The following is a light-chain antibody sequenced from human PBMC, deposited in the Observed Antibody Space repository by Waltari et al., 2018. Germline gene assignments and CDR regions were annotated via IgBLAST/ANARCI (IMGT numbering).Light chain of an antibody. CDR2: AAS. CDR3: QQSSSTPQST. CDR1: QSISSY. V-gene: IGKV1-39*01. J-gene: IGKJ5*01. Sequence: DIQMTQSPSSLSASVGDRVTITCRASQSISSYLNWYQQKPGRAPKLRIYAASSLRSGVPSRFSGSGSGTDFTLTISSLQPEDFATYYCQQSSSTPQSTFGQGTRLEIK.